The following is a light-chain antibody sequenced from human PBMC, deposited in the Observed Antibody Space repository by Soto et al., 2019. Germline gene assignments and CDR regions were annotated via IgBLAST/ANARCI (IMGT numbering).Light chain of an antibody. J-gene: IGKJ4*01. CDR3: QQRSNWPPLT. CDR1: ESVGSY. CDR2: DAS. Sequence: EIVLTQSPATLALSPGERATLSCRASESVGSYLAWYQQKPGQAPRLLIYDASNRATGTPARFSGSGSGTDFTLTITSLEPEDVAVYYCQQRSNWPPLTFGGGTKVEI. V-gene: IGKV3-11*01.